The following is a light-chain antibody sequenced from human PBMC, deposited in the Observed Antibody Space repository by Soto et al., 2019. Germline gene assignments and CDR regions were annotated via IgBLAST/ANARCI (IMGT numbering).Light chain of an antibody. CDR2: DAS. Sequence: EIVLTQSPATLSLFPGERATLSCRASQSVSSDLAWYQQKPGQAPRLLLYDASNRATGIPARFSGSGSGTDFTLTISSLEPEDFAVYYCQQRSNWITFGQGTRLEIE. CDR3: QQRSNWIT. CDR1: QSVSSD. J-gene: IGKJ5*01. V-gene: IGKV3-11*01.